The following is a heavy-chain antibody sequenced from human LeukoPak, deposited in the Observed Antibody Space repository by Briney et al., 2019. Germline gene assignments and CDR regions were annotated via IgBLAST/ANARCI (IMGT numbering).Heavy chain of an antibody. CDR1: GFTFSSYA. J-gene: IGHJ4*02. CDR3: ARSPPADGYNPADY. Sequence: PGGSLRLSCAASGFTFSSYAMSWVRQAAGKGLEWVSAISGSGGSTYYADSVKGRFTISRDNSKNTLYLQMNSLRAEDTAVYYCARSPPADGYNPADYWGQGTLVTVSS. D-gene: IGHD5-24*01. CDR2: ISGSGGST. V-gene: IGHV3-23*01.